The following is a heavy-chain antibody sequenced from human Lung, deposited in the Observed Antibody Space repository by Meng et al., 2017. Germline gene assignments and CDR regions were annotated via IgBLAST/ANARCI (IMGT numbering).Heavy chain of an antibody. CDR3: ARGPTTMAHDLDY. CDR1: GGSFSDYY. V-gene: IGHV4-34*01. J-gene: IGHJ4*02. CDR2: INHSGST. Sequence: QGQLQQGVAGLWKRSETLSLTGGVSGGSFSDYYWSWIRQPPGKGLEWIGEINHSGSTNYNPSLESRATISVDTSQNNLSPKLSSVTAADSAVYYCARGPTTMAHDLDYWGQGTLVTVSS. D-gene: IGHD4-11*01.